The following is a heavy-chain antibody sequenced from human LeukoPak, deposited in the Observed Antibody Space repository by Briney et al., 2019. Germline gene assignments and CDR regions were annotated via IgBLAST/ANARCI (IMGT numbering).Heavy chain of an antibody. CDR1: GFTFSSYA. CDR3: ARAGAIQLWLFDY. D-gene: IGHD5-18*01. J-gene: IGHJ4*02. CDR2: ISYDGSNK. V-gene: IGHV3-30*04. Sequence: GGSLRLSCAASGFTFSSYAMHWVRQAPGKGLEWVVVISYDGSNKYYADSVKGRYTISRDNSKNTLYLQMDSLRAEDTAVYYCARAGAIQLWLFDYWGQGTLVTVSS.